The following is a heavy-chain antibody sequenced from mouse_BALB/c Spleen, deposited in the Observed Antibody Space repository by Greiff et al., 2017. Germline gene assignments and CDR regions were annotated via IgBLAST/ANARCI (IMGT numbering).Heavy chain of an antibody. V-gene: IGHV5-17*02. J-gene: IGHJ4*01. CDR3: ARSGSYEAMDY. Sequence: EVKLMESGGGLVQPGGSRKLSCAASGFTFSSFGMHWVRQAPEKGLEWVAYISSGSSTIYYADTVKGRFTISRDNPKNTLFLQMTSLRSEDTAMYYCARSGSYEAMDYWGQGTSVTVSS. D-gene: IGHD1-1*02. CDR1: GFTFSSFG. CDR2: ISSGSSTI.